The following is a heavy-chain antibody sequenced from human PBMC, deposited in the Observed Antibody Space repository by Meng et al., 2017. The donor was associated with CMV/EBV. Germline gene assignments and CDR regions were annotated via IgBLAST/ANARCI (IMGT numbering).Heavy chain of an antibody. CDR2: ISSSSSYI. CDR1: GFNFSAYW. D-gene: IGHD6-13*01. CDR3: ASLLGIYYGMDV. J-gene: IGHJ6*02. V-gene: IGHV3-21*01. Sequence: GESLKISCAASGFNFSAYWMIWVRQAPGKGLEWVSSISSSSSYIYYADSVKGRFTISRDNAKNSLYLQMNSLRAEDTAVYYCASLLGIYYGMDVWGQGTTVTVSS.